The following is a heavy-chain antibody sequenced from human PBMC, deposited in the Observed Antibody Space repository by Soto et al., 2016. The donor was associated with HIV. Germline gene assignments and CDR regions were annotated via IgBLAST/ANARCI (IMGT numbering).Heavy chain of an antibody. V-gene: IGHV1-18*01. CDR1: GYTFTNFG. CDR3: ARDLGCSGGSCYSSDY. CDR2: ISAYNGNT. J-gene: IGHJ4*02. D-gene: IGHD2-15*01. Sequence: QVQLVQSGAEVKKPGVSVKVSCKTSGYTFTNFGISWVRQAPGQGLEWMGWISAYNGNTNYAQKLQGRVTMTTDTSTSTAYMELRSLRSDDTAVYYCARDLGCSGGSCYSSDYWGQGTLVTVSS.